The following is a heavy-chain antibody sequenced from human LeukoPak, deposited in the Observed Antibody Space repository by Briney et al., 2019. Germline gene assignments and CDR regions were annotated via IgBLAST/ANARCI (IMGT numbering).Heavy chain of an antibody. D-gene: IGHD5-18*01. CDR3: ARLRSEPDTAMPWYFDY. J-gene: IGHJ4*02. V-gene: IGHV5-51*01. CDR1: GYSFTSYW. CDR2: IYPGDSDT. Sequence: GESLKISCKGSGYSFTSYWIGWVRQMPGKGLEWMGIIYPGDSDTRYSPSFQGQVTISADKSISTAYPQWSSLKASDTAMYYCARLRSEPDTAMPWYFDYWGQGTLVTVSS.